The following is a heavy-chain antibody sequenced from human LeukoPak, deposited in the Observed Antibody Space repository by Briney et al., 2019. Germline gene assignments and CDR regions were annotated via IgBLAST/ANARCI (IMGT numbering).Heavy chain of an antibody. CDR2: IYYSGIT. J-gene: IGHJ4*02. CDR1: GGSISSYY. D-gene: IGHD3-22*01. CDR3: ARLSGYSSGHYYSDY. Sequence: PSETLSLTCSVSGGSISSYYWSWIRQPPGKGLEWLGYIYYSGITNYNPSLESRVTISVDTSKNKFSLKLSSVTAADTAVYYCARLSGYSSGHYYSDYWGQGTLVTVSS. V-gene: IGHV4-59*01.